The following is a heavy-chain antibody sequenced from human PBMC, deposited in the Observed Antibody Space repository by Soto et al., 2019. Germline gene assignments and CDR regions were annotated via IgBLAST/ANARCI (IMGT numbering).Heavy chain of an antibody. Sequence: ASVKVSCKASGYTFTSYAMHWVRQAPGQRLEWMGWINAGNGNTKYSQKFQGRVTITRDTSASTAYMELSSLRAEDTAVYYCAKFCEWFGELCYYYYGMDVWGQGTTVTVSS. V-gene: IGHV1-3*01. J-gene: IGHJ6*02. CDR3: AKFCEWFGELCYYYYGMDV. CDR1: GYTFTSYA. CDR2: INAGNGNT. D-gene: IGHD3-10*01.